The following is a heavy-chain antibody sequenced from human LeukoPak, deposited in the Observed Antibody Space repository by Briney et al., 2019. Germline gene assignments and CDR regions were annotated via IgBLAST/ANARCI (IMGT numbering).Heavy chain of an antibody. CDR3: ARDHYYDSSSYYSPGYYFDY. J-gene: IGHJ4*02. V-gene: IGHV3-48*03. CDR1: GFTFNRYE. Sequence: GGPLRLSCAASGFTFNRYEMNCVRNALGKGLEGVSYIWCSGSTIHYADSVKGRFTISRDNAKNSLYLQMNSLRAEDTAVYYCARDHYYDSSSYYSPGYYFDYWGQGTLVTVSS. D-gene: IGHD3-22*01. CDR2: IWCSGSTI.